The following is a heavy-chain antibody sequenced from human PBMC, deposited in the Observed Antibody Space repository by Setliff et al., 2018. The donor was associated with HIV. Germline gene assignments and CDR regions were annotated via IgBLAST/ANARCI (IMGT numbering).Heavy chain of an antibody. CDR2: MSKRGTY. CDR1: GGSVSSGAYF. D-gene: IGHD2-21*01. V-gene: IGHV4-31*03. CDR3: ARDAVEASIPGGWFDS. Sequence: SETLSLTCTVSGGSVSSGAYFWSWIRQHPGKGLEWMGYMSKRGTYIINPSLESRMTMSVDTSKNQLYLRLKSVIAADTAVYFCARDAVEASIPGGWFDSWGPGTLVTVSS. J-gene: IGHJ5*01.